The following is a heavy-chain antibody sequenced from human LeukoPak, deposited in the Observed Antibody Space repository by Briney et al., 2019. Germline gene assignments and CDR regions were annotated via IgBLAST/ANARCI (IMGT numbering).Heavy chain of an antibody. J-gene: IGHJ4*02. V-gene: IGHV4-59*08. CDR3: ARLGDGYNYDY. CDR2: MYYSGST. D-gene: IGHD5-24*01. CDR1: GGSISSYY. Sequence: SETLSLTCTVSGGSISSYYWSWLRQPPGKGLEWIGYMYYSGSTNYNPSLKSRVTISVDTSKNQFSLKLSFVTAADTAVYYCARLGDGYNYDYWGQGTLVTVSS.